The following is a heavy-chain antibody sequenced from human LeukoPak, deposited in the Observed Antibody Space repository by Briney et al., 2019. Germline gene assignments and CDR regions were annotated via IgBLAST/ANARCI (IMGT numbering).Heavy chain of an antibody. CDR3: ARGRRGYGSGSYYSPYYYYYMDV. Sequence: ASETLSLTCAVYGGSFSGYYWRWIRQPPGKGLEWIGEINHSGSTNYNPSLKSRVTISVDTSKNQFSLKLSSVTAADTAVYYCARGRRGYGSGSYYSPYYYYYMDVWGKGTTVTVSS. V-gene: IGHV4-34*01. CDR2: INHSGST. D-gene: IGHD3-10*01. J-gene: IGHJ6*03. CDR1: GGSFSGYY.